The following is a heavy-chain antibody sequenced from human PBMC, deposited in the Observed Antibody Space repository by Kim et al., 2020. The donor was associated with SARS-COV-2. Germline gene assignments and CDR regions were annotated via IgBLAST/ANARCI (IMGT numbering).Heavy chain of an antibody. Sequence: GGSLRLSCAASGFTFRNYWMSWVRQAPGKGLEWVANIKRDGSEKYYVDSVRGRFTISRDNAQNSLFLQMNSLRVEDTAVYYCTSWGAGNYWGPGTLVTVSS. J-gene: IGHJ4*02. CDR1: GFTFRNYW. D-gene: IGHD6-13*01. CDR2: IKRDGSEK. V-gene: IGHV3-7*01. CDR3: TSWGAGNY.